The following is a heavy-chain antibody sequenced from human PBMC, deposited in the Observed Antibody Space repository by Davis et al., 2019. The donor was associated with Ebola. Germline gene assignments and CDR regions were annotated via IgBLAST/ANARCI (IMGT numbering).Heavy chain of an antibody. Sequence: PGGSLRLSCTASGFTFGDYAMSWFRQAPGKGLEWVGFIRSKTYGETTEYAASVKGRFTISRDDSKSIAYLQMNSLKTEDTAVYYCTREEGGATNYWGQGTLVTVSS. CDR3: TREEGGATNY. CDR2: IRSKTYGETT. CDR1: GFTFGDYA. V-gene: IGHV3-49*03. J-gene: IGHJ4*02. D-gene: IGHD1-26*01.